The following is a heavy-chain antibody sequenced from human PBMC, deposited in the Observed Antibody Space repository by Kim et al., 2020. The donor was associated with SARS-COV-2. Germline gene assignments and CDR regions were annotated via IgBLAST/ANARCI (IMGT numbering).Heavy chain of an antibody. CDR2: ISYDGSNK. CDR1: GFTFSNYV. D-gene: IGHD3-22*01. Sequence: GGSLRLSCAVSGFTFSNYVMHWVRQAPDKGLEWVSFISYDGSNKYSADSVKGRFTISRDNSKNTLYLQMNSLRAEDTAVYYCARDPVHWYDSTGYYYDGAFDIRGQGTIVTVSS. CDR3: ARDPVHWYDSTGYYYDGAFDI. V-gene: IGHV3-30-3*01. J-gene: IGHJ3*02.